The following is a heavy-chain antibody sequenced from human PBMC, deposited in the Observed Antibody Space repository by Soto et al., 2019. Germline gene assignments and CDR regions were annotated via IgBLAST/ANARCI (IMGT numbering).Heavy chain of an antibody. D-gene: IGHD2-2*01. J-gene: IGHJ1*01. CDR3: ANAYCSSTSWRAEYLQH. V-gene: IGHV3-23*01. CDR2: ISGSGGAS. Sequence: EVQLLESGGGLVQPGGSLRLSCAASGFTFSSYSMSWVRQAPGKGLEWVSAISGSGGASYYADSVKGRFTISRDNSKNTVYLRMNSLRAEDTAVYFCANAYCSSTSWRAEYLQHWGQGTLVTVSS. CDR1: GFTFSSYS.